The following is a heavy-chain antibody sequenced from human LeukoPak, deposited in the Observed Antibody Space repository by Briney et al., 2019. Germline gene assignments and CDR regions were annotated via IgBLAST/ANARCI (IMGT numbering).Heavy chain of an antibody. Sequence: RSGGSLRLSCAASGFTFSSYAMHWVRQAPGKGLVWVSRVNGDGSSTNYADSVKGRFTISRDNAKNTLYLQMNSLRAEDTAVYYCARDGIAAVDFDYWGQGTLVTVSS. V-gene: IGHV3-74*01. CDR1: GFTFSSYA. CDR3: ARDGIAAVDFDY. D-gene: IGHD6-13*01. CDR2: VNGDGSST. J-gene: IGHJ4*02.